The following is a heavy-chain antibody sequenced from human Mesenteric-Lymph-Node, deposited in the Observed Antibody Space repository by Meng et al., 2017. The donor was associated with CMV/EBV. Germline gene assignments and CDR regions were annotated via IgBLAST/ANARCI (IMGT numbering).Heavy chain of an antibody. D-gene: IGHD2-2*01. J-gene: IGHJ4*02. CDR1: GFIFSSYG. CDR3: ARARPVVVAALDY. CDR2: ISYDGSNK. V-gene: IGHV3-30*19. Sequence: GGSLRLSCAASGFIFSSYGMHWVRQAPGKGLEWVAVISYDGSNKYYADSVKGRFTISRDNSKNTLYLQMNSLRAEDTAVYYCARARPVVVAALDYWGQGTLVTVSS.